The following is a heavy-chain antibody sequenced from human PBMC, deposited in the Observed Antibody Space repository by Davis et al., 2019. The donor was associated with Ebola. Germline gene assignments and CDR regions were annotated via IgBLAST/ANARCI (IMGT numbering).Heavy chain of an antibody. CDR2: INPNSGGT. D-gene: IGHD4-11*01. Sequence: ASVQVPCKASGYTLTGHYMHRVRQAPRQRLEWMGRINPNSGGTNYAQRFQGRVTITRDTSISTAYMELSRLTSDDTAVYYCASGTTGTTGFGDWGQGTLVTVSS. CDR3: ASGTTGTTGFGD. J-gene: IGHJ4*02. V-gene: IGHV1-2*06. CDR1: GYTLTGHY.